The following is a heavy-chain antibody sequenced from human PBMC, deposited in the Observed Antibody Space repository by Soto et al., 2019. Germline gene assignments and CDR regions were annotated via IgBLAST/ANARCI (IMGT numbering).Heavy chain of an antibody. V-gene: IGHV1-24*01. Sequence: ASVKVSCKVSGYTLTELSMHWVRQAPGKGLEWMGGFDPEDGETIYAQKFQGRVTMTEDTSTDTAYMELSSLRSEDTAVYCCATSSITMIVVVTQGSFDYWGQGTLVTVPS. J-gene: IGHJ4*02. CDR2: FDPEDGET. D-gene: IGHD3-22*01. CDR1: GYTLTELS. CDR3: ATSSITMIVVVTQGSFDY.